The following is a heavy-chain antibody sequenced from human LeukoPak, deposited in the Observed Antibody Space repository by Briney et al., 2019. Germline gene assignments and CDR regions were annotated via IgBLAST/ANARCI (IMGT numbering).Heavy chain of an antibody. D-gene: IGHD3-22*01. CDR2: ISTSSRYI. Sequence: GGSLRLSCAASGFTFDDYGMSWVRQAPGKGLEWVSSISTSSRYIYYADSVKGRFTISRDNAKNSLFLQMNSLRAEDTAVYYCARDYSPPHYYDSSGYFDSWGQGTLVTVSP. J-gene: IGHJ4*02. CDR3: ARDYSPPHYYDSSGYFDS. CDR1: GFTFDDYG. V-gene: IGHV3-21*01.